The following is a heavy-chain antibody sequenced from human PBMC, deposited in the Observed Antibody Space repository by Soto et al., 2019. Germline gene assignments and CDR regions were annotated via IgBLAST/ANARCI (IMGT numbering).Heavy chain of an antibody. CDR3: ASLMSSGYYYGMDV. D-gene: IGHD3-10*01. V-gene: IGHV1-69*02. CDR1: GGTFSSYT. Sequence: QVQLVQSGAEVKKPGSSVKVSCKASGGTFSSYTISWVRQAPGQGLEWMGRIIPILGIANYAQKFQGRVTITADKSTSTAYMDRGSLRSEDTAVYYCASLMSSGYYYGMDVWGQGTTVTVSS. J-gene: IGHJ6*02. CDR2: IIPILGIA.